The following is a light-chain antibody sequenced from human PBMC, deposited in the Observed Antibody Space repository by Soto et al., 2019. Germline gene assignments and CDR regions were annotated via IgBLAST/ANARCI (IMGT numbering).Light chain of an antibody. J-gene: IGKJ1*01. CDR3: QQYYSYPQT. V-gene: IGKV1-8*01. CDR1: QGISSY. CDR2: AAS. Sequence: AIRMTQSPSSLSASTGDRVTITCRASQGISSYLAWYQQKPGKAPKLLIYAASTLQSGVPSRFRGSGSGTDFPLTISCLQSEDFATYYFQQYYSYPQTFGQGTKVELK.